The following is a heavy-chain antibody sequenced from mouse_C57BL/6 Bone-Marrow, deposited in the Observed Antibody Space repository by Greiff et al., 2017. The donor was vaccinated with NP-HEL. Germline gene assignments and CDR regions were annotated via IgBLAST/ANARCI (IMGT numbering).Heavy chain of an antibody. Sequence: QVQLQQSGPELVKPGASVKISCKASGYAFSSSWMNWVKQRPGKGLEWIGRIYPGDGDTNYNGKFKGKATLTADKSSSTACMQLSSLTSEDSAVYFCARGTMKAYWGQGTLVTVSA. V-gene: IGHV1-82*01. CDR1: GYAFSSSW. D-gene: IGHD2-4*01. J-gene: IGHJ3*01. CDR2: IYPGDGDT. CDR3: ARGTMKAY.